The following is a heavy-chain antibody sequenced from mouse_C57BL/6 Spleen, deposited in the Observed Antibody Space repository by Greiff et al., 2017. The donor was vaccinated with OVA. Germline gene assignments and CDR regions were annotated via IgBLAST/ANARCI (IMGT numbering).Heavy chain of an antibody. CDR1: GYSITSGYY. J-gene: IGHJ1*03. CDR2: ISYDGSN. V-gene: IGHV3-6*01. Sequence: EVKLMESGPGLVKPSQSLSLTCSVTGYSITSGYYWNWIRQFPGNKLEWMGYISYDGSNNYNPSLKNRISITRDTSKNQFFLKLNSVTTEDTATYYCARGDYYGSSSAFDVWGTGTTVTVSS. CDR3: ARGDYYGSSSAFDV. D-gene: IGHD1-1*01.